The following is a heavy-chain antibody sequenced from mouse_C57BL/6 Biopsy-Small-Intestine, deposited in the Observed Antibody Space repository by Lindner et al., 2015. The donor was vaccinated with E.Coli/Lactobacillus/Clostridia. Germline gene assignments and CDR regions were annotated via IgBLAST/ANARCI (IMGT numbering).Heavy chain of an antibody. D-gene: IGHD5-5*01. CDR3: ATYATYVSYFDY. Sequence: VQLQESGPDLVKPGASVKISCKASGYAFSSSWMNWIKQRPGKGLEWIGRIYPGDGDTNYNGKFNDKATLTADKSSNTAYMQLSSLTSEDSAVYFCATYATYVSYFDYWGQGTTLTVSS. J-gene: IGHJ2*01. CDR1: GYAFSSSW. V-gene: IGHV1-82*01. CDR2: IYPGDGDT.